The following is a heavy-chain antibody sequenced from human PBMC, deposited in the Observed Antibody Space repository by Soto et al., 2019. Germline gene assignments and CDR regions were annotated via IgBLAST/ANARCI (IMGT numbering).Heavy chain of an antibody. D-gene: IGHD2-15*01. CDR1: GGTFSSYA. V-gene: IGHV1-69*13. CDR2: IIPIFGTA. CDR3: ARVRFGGYCSGGSCESPFDY. J-gene: IGHJ4*02. Sequence: EASVKVSCKASGGTFSSYAISWVRQAPGQGLEWMGGIIPIFGTANYAQKFQGRVTITADESTSTAYMELSSLRSEDTAVYYCARVRFGGYCSGGSCESPFDYWGQGTMVTVCS.